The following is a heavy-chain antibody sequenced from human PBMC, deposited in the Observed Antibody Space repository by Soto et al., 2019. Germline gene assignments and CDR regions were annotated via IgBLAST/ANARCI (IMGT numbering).Heavy chain of an antibody. J-gene: IGHJ4*02. D-gene: IGHD3-10*01. V-gene: IGHV3-33*01. CDR3: GRDKGTRSLDN. CDR1: GITFSSSG. CDR2: IWYDGSHK. Sequence: GGSLRLSCAASGITFSSSGMHWVRQAPGKGLEWVAIIWYDGSHKYYADSVKGRFTISRDNSKNTLYLQMDSLRAEDTAVYYCGRDKGTRSLDNWGQGTLVTVSS.